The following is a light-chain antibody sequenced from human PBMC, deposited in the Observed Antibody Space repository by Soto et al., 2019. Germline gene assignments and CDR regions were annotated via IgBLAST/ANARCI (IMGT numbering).Light chain of an antibody. CDR3: QQYGSSPS. J-gene: IGKJ1*01. CDR2: DTS. CDR1: QSVSSR. Sequence: EIVMTQSPATLSVSPGERATLSCRASQSVSSRLAWYQQKRGQAPRLILYDTSFRATGIPDRFSGSGSGTDFTLTISRLDPEDFAVYYCQQYGSSPSFGQGTKVDI. V-gene: IGKV3D-20*01.